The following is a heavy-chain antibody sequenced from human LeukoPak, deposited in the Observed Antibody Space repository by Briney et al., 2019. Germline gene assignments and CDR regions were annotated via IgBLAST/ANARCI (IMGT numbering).Heavy chain of an antibody. Sequence: PSQTLSLTCTVSGGSISSGDYYWRWIRQPPGKGLEWIGYIYYSGSTYYNPSLKSRVTISVDTSKNQFSLKLSSVTAADTAVYYCARNSGVVVVAATHYGMDVWGQGTTVTVSS. V-gene: IGHV4-30-4*01. CDR3: ARNSGVVVVAATHYGMDV. CDR1: GGSISSGDYY. J-gene: IGHJ6*02. CDR2: IYYSGST. D-gene: IGHD2-15*01.